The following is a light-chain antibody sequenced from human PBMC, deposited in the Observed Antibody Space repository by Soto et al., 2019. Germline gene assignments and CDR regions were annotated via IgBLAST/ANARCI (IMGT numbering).Light chain of an antibody. Sequence: EIVLTKSPGTLSLSPGERATLSCRASQSVSSSSLAWYPQKPGQAPRLLIYGASSRAPGIPDRFSGSGSGTDFPLNRSRLGPEDFALYYCKQYGSSSWMFGQGTTVEIK. J-gene: IGKJ1*01. V-gene: IGKV3-20*01. CDR3: KQYGSSSWM. CDR1: QSVSSSS. CDR2: GAS.